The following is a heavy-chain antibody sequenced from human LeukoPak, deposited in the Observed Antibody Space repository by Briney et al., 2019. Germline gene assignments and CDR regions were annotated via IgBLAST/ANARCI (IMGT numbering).Heavy chain of an antibody. CDR3: AKDNGEKAYYDFWSGLDFDY. J-gene: IGHJ4*02. CDR2: ISGSGGST. V-gene: IGHV3-23*01. CDR1: GFTFSSYA. D-gene: IGHD3-3*01. Sequence: RPGGSLRLSCAASGFTFSSYAMSWVRQAPGKGLEWVSAISGSGGSTYYADSVKGRFTISRDNSKNTLYLQMNSLRAEDAAVYYCAKDNGEKAYYDFWSGLDFDYWGQGTLVTVSS.